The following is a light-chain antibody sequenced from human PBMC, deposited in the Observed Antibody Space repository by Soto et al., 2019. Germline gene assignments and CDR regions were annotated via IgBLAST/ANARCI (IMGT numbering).Light chain of an antibody. CDR3: QQYGSSPRT. V-gene: IGKV3-20*01. CDR1: QSVSDY. J-gene: IGKJ5*01. CDR2: DAS. Sequence: EVVLTQSPASLSLSPGDRATLSCRADQSVSDYLAWYQQKPGQPPRLLFFDASSRASGVPHRFSGSGSGTDFTLTITRLEPEDFAVYFCQQYGSSPRTFGQGTRLEI.